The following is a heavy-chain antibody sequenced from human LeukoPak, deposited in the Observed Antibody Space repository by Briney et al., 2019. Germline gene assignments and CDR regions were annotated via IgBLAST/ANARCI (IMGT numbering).Heavy chain of an antibody. J-gene: IGHJ4*02. V-gene: IGHV4-31*03. D-gene: IGHD4-17*01. CDR3: AGQGRTDYGPFDY. CDR1: GGSISSGGHF. Sequence: SQTLSLTCTVSGGSISSGGHFWNWIRQHPGRGLEWIGSIYYSGTTYYNPSLKSRVTISVDTSKNQLSLKLSSVTAADTAVYYCAGQGRTDYGPFDYWGQGTLVIVSS. CDR2: IYYSGTT.